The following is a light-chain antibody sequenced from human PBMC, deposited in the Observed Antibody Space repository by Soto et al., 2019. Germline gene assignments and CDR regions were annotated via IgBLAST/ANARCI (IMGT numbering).Light chain of an antibody. V-gene: IGKV3-11*01. Sequence: EIVLTQSPAXLSLSPGERATLSCRASXSVXXYLAWYQQKPGQAPRLLIYDASNRATGIPARFSGSGSGTDFTLTISSLEPEDFAVYYCQQRSNWYTFGQGTKLEIK. CDR3: QQRSNWYT. CDR1: XSVXXY. CDR2: DAS. J-gene: IGKJ2*01.